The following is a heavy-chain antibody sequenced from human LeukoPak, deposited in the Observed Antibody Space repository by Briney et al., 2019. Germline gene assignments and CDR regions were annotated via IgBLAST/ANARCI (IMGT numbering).Heavy chain of an antibody. V-gene: IGHV4-59*01. J-gene: IGHJ4*02. CDR1: GGSISSYY. CDR2: IYYSGST. Sequence: SETLSLTCTVSGGSISSYYWSWTRQPPGKGLEYIGYIYYSGSTNYNPSLKSRVTISLDTSWNQSSLRLSSVTAADTAIYYCASRDGYNSFGYWGQGTLVTVSS. D-gene: IGHD5-24*01. CDR3: ASRDGYNSFGY.